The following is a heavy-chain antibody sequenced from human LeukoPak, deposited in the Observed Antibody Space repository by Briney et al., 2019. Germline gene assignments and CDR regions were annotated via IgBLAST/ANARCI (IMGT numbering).Heavy chain of an antibody. CDR1: GFSFSTYW. V-gene: IGHV3-7*04. CDR3: TRVGYIDEGIDY. J-gene: IGHJ4*02. D-gene: IGHD5-24*01. Sequence: GGSLRLSCAPSGFSFSTYWMSWVRQAPGKGLEWVANIKQDGSKKSYVDSVKGRFTISRDNAKNSLYLQMNSLRAEDTAIYYCTRVGYIDEGIDYWGQGTLVTVSS. CDR2: IKQDGSKK.